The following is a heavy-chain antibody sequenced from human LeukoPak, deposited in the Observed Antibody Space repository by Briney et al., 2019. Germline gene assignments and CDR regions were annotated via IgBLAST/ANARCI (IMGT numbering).Heavy chain of an antibody. J-gene: IGHJ4*02. CDR1: GFTFGDYA. CDR2: IRSKDFGRTT. Sequence: PGRSLRPSCTTSGFTFGDYAMTWVRQAPGKGLEWVGFIRSKDFGRTTEYAASVRDRFTVSRDDSESIAYLQMNSLKTEDTAVYYCCRSITGPSWKYYFDLWGQGTLVTVSS. V-gene: IGHV3-49*04. D-gene: IGHD1-1*01. CDR3: CRSITGPSWKYYFDL.